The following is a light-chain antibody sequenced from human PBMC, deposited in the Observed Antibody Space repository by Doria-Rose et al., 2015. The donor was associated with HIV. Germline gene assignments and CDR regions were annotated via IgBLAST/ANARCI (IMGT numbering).Light chain of an antibody. CDR3: HQYGTSWT. V-gene: IGKV3-20*01. CDR2: DGS. CDR1: PSFSSTY. Sequence: EIVLTQSLGNLSLSTGERATLSCRASPSFSSTYLAWYQQQPGQAPSLLIYDGSTRATGIPDRFSASVSGTDFTLTINRLEPEDFALYYCHQYGTSWTFGQGTKVEI. J-gene: IGKJ1*01.